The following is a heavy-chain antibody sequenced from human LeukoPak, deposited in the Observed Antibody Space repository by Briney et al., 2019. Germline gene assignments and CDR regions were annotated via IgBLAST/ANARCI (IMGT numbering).Heavy chain of an antibody. CDR2: IKQGGSEK. Sequence: GGSLRLLCSASGFTFSRYWMSWVRQAPGKGLEWVANIKQGGSEKYYADSVKGRFTISRDNAENSLFLQMNSLRAEDTAVYYCARDRHSGPLGLAFDIWGQGTMVTVSS. J-gene: IGHJ3*02. D-gene: IGHD2-15*01. V-gene: IGHV3-7*01. CDR1: GFTFSRYW. CDR3: ARDRHSGPLGLAFDI.